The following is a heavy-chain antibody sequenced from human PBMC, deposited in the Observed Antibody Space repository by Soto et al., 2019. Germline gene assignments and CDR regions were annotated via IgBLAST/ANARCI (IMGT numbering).Heavy chain of an antibody. Sequence: ASVKVSRKVSGYTLTELSMHWVRQAPGKGLEWMGGFDPEDGETIYAQKFQGRVTMTEDTSTDTAYMKLSSLRSEDTAVYYCATGGCTNGVCYGHYYYYYGLDVWGQGTTVTVSS. J-gene: IGHJ6*02. D-gene: IGHD2-8*01. CDR2: FDPEDGET. CDR1: GYTLTELS. V-gene: IGHV1-24*01. CDR3: ATGGCTNGVCYGHYYYYYGLDV.